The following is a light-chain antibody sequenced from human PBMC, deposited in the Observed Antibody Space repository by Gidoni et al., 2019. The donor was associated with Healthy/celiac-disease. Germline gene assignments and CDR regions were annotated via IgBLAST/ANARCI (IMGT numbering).Light chain of an antibody. CDR3: QQYDNLRLT. CDR2: DAS. J-gene: IGKJ4*01. Sequence: DIQISQSPSSLSASVGDRVTITCQASHDISNYLNWYHQKPGKAPKLLIYDASNLETGVPSRFSGSGSGTDFTFTISSLQPEDIATYYCQQYDNLRLTFGGGTKVEIK. V-gene: IGKV1-33*01. CDR1: HDISNY.